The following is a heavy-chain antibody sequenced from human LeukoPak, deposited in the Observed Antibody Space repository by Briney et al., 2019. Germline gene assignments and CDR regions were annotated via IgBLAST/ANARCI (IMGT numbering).Heavy chain of an antibody. D-gene: IGHD3-10*01. Sequence: KTGGSMRLSCAASGFTFSSHSMNWVRQAPGRGLEWVSSISSSSSYIYYADSVKGRFTISRDNAKNSLYLQMNSLRAEDTAVYYCARATGSHWGQGTLVTVSS. J-gene: IGHJ4*02. CDR1: GFTFSSHS. V-gene: IGHV3-21*01. CDR2: ISSSSSYI. CDR3: ARATGSH.